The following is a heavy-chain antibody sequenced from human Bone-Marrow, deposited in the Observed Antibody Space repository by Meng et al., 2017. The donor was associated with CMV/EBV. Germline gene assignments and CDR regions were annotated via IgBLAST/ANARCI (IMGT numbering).Heavy chain of an antibody. V-gene: IGHV1-2*02. J-gene: IGHJ4*02. D-gene: IGHD2-2*01. CDR3: ARGYCSSTSCYPRSFMKRSFDY. Sequence: ASVKVSCKASGYTFTGYYMHWVRQAPGQGLEWMGWINPNSGGTNYAQKFQGRVTMTRDTSISTAYMELSRLRSDDTAVYYCARGYCSSTSCYPRSFMKRSFDYWGQGTLVTVSS. CDR1: GYTFTGYY. CDR2: INPNSGGT.